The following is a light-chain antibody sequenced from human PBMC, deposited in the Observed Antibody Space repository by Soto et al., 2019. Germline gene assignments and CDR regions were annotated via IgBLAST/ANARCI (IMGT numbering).Light chain of an antibody. Sequence: QSALTQPASVSGSPGQSITISCSGTSSYVGSYNLVSWYQQYPGKAPKLMIYEVSYRPSGVSNRFSGSKSGNTASLTISGLQAEDEADYYCSSFTTSSTRVFGIGTKLTVL. V-gene: IGLV2-14*02. CDR3: SSFTTSSTRV. J-gene: IGLJ1*01. CDR1: SSYVGSYNL. CDR2: EVS.